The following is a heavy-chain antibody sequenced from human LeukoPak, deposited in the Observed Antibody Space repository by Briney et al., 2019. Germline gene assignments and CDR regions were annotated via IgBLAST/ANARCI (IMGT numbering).Heavy chain of an antibody. CDR2: IHTSGST. CDR1: GGSISSYY. Sequence: MSSETLSLTCIVSGGSISSYYWSWIRRPAGKELEWIGQIHTSGSTNYNPSLKSRVAMSVDTSKNQFSLELSSVTAADTAVYYCAGRAQTTGWSFDYWGQGALVTVSS. CDR3: AGRAQTTGWSFDY. J-gene: IGHJ4*02. V-gene: IGHV4-4*07. D-gene: IGHD6-19*01.